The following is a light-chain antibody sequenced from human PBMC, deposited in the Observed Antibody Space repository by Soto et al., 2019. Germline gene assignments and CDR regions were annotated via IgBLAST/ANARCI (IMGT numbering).Light chain of an antibody. CDR3: QEFGTSLPWT. CDR1: QSVSSNY. J-gene: IGKJ1*01. CDR2: GAS. V-gene: IGKV3-20*01. Sequence: DIVLTQSPGTLSLSPGERATLSCRASQSVSSNYLAWYQKKPGQAPRLLIYGASSRATGIPDRFSCSGAGTAFTLSISRLEPEDFVVYYCQEFGTSLPWTFGQGTEVEMK.